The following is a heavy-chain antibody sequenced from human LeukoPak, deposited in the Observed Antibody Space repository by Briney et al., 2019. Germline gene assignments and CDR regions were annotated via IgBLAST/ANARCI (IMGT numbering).Heavy chain of an antibody. V-gene: IGHV4-59*12. J-gene: IGHJ3*02. D-gene: IGHD3-10*01. CDR1: GFTFSSYA. CDR2: IYYSGST. Sequence: GSLRLSCAASGFTFSSYAMSWIRQHPGKGLEWIGYIYYSGSTYYNPSLKSRVTVSLDTSKNQFSLKLSSVTAADTAVYYCTFNLGSGSFGFDIWGQGTMVTVSS. CDR3: TFNLGSGSFGFDI.